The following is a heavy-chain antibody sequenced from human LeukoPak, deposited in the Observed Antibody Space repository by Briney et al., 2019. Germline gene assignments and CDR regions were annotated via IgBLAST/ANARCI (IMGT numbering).Heavy chain of an antibody. D-gene: IGHD6-19*01. CDR1: GFTFSSYG. V-gene: IGHV3-53*04. J-gene: IGHJ4*02. CDR3: ARVRLGSGWSLFDF. CDR2: IYSGGST. Sequence: GGSLRLSCAASGFTFSSYGMHWVRQAPGKGLEWVSVIYSGGSTYYADSVKGRFTISRHISQNTLYLQMNSLRAEDTAVYYCARVRLGSGWSLFDFWGQGTLVTVSS.